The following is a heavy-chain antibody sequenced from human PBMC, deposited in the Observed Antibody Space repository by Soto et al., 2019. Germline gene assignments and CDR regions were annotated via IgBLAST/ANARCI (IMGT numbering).Heavy chain of an antibody. V-gene: IGHV1-69*06. CDR3: ASKTKYYYGRYYFDY. D-gene: IGHD3-10*01. CDR1: GYTFTSYA. Sequence: ASVKVSCKASGYTFTSYAISWVRQAPGQGLEWMGGIIPIFGTANYAQKFQGRVTITADKSTSTAYMELSSLRSEDTAVYYCASKTKYYYGRYYFDYWGQGALVTASS. CDR2: IIPIFGTA. J-gene: IGHJ4*02.